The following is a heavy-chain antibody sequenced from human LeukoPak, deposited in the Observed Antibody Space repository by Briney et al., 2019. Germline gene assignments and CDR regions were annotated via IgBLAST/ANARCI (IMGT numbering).Heavy chain of an antibody. CDR3: ARPQYSSSSLLRH. V-gene: IGHV5-51*01. J-gene: IGHJ4*02. CDR1: GYSFTSYW. CDR2: IYPGDSET. D-gene: IGHD6-6*01. Sequence: GESLKISCKGSGYSFTSYWIGWVRQMPGKGLEWMGIIYPGDSETRYSPSFQGQVTISADKSISTAYLQWSSLKASDTAMYYCARPQYSSSSLLRHWGQGTLVTVSS.